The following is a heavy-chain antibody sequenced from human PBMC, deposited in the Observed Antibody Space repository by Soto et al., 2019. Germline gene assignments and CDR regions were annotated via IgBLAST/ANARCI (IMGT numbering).Heavy chain of an antibody. J-gene: IGHJ5*02. D-gene: IGHD5-12*01. CDR1: GGTFSNYA. CDR3: AVGSVDIVPTGMKPFDP. V-gene: IGHV1-69*12. Sequence: QVQLVQSGAAVKKPGSSVKVSCKASGGTFSNYAISWVRQAPGQGLEWMGGIIPIFGTANYAQKFQGRVTITADESTSXXYMELSSLRSEDTAIYYCAVGSVDIVPTGMKPFDPWGQGTLVTVSS. CDR2: IIPIFGTA.